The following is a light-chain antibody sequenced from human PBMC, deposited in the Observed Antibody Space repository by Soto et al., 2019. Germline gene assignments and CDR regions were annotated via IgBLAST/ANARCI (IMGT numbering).Light chain of an antibody. J-gene: IGLJ1*01. Sequence: QSALTQPASVSGSPGQSITISCTGTSSDVGSYNLVSWYHQHPGKAPKLMIYEVSKRPSGVSNRFSGSKSGNTASLTISGLQAEDEADYYCCSYAGSSTPYVFGTGTKLTVL. CDR2: EVS. V-gene: IGLV2-23*02. CDR3: CSYAGSSTPYV. CDR1: SSDVGSYNL.